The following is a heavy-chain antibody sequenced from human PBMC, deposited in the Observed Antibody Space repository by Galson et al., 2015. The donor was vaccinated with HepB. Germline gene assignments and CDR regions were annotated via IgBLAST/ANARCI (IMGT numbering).Heavy chain of an antibody. J-gene: IGHJ4*02. CDR2: IYYSGST. Sequence: ETLSLTCTVSGGSVSSGSYYWSWIRQPPGKGLEWIGYIYYSGSTNYNPSLKSRVTISVDTSKNQFSLKLSSVTAADTAVYYCARGSPKYYYDSSGYPSITPIDYWGQGTLVAVSS. CDR1: GGSVSSGSYY. D-gene: IGHD3-22*01. CDR3: ARGSPKYYYDSSGYPSITPIDY. V-gene: IGHV4-61*01.